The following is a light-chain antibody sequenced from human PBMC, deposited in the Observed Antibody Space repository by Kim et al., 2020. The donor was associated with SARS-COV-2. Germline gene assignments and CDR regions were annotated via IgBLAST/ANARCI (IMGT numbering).Light chain of an antibody. CDR2: RND. CDR1: NNDVGKQG. V-gene: IGLV10-54*01. J-gene: IGLJ3*02. Sequence: QPATLNGNGNNNDVGKQGVAGRQQRRGHPPKLLSSRNDNRPSGISERFSASRSGNTASLTITGLQPEDEADYYCSAWTFTISAWVFGGGTKLTVL. CDR3: SAWTFTISAWV.